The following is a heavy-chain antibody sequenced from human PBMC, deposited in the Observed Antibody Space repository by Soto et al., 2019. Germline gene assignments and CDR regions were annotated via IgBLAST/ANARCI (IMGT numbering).Heavy chain of an antibody. J-gene: IGHJ5*02. CDR2: IDSGGGST. CDR3: TKENSNYHDNWFDP. V-gene: IGHV3-23*01. Sequence: EVQLLVSGGGSVQPGGSLRLSCAASGFSFSNYAMSWVRQAPGTGLEWVSAIDSGGGSTYYAASVKGRFSISRDNSMNTLYLQMNSLRAEDTAIYYCTKENSNYHDNWFDPWGQGTLVTVSS. D-gene: IGHD4-4*01. CDR1: GFSFSNYA.